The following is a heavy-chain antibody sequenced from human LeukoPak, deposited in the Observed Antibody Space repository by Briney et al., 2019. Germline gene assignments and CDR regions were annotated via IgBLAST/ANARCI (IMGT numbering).Heavy chain of an antibody. CDR1: GGSISSYY. J-gene: IGHJ5*02. Sequence: PSETLSLTCIVSGGSISSYYWSWIRQPPGKGLEWIGYIHYSGSTNYNPSLKSRVTISVDTSKNQFSLNLSSVTAADTAVYYCARDALSYSGSYQTNNWFDPWGQGTLVTVSS. V-gene: IGHV4-59*13. CDR3: ARDALSYSGSYQTNNWFDP. D-gene: IGHD1-26*01. CDR2: IHYSGST.